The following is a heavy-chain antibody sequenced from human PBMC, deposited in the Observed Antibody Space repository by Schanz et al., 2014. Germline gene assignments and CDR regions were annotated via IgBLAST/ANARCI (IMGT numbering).Heavy chain of an antibody. CDR3: ARDRLECGAECYSVEVFEI. D-gene: IGHD2-21*01. V-gene: IGHV1-18*01. CDR2: ISANNGNT. J-gene: IGHJ4*02. CDR1: GYTFTNYG. Sequence: QVQLVQSGAEVKKPGASVGVSCKASGYTFTNYGVTWVRQAPGQGLEWMGWISANNGNTNYAQKFQGRVTMTTDTSTSTAYMELSGLRSEDTAVYYCARDRLECGAECYSVEVFEIWGQGTLVIVSS.